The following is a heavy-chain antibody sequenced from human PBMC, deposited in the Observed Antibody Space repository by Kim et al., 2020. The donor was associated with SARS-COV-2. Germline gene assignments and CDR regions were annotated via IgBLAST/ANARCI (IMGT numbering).Heavy chain of an antibody. Sequence: STNYNPSRQRRGTISVDKSKHPFSLKLSSVTAADTAVYYCARDPLEGMDVWGQGTTVTVSS. J-gene: IGHJ6*02. CDR2: ST. V-gene: IGHV4-4*02. CDR3: ARDPLEGMDV.